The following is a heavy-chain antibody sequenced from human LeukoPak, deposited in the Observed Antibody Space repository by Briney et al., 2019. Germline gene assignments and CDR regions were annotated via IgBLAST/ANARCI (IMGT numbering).Heavy chain of an antibody. CDR2: INPNSGGT. J-gene: IGHJ6*02. D-gene: IGHD1-26*01. CDR3: VSLGATTIYYYGMDV. V-gene: IGHV1-2*02. CDR1: GYTFTDYY. Sequence: RASVKVSCKASGYTFTDYYLHWVRQAPGQGLEWMGWINPNSGGTNYAQKFQGRVTMTRDTSISTVYMELSRVSSDDTAVYCCVSLGATTIYYYGMDVWGQGTTVTVSS.